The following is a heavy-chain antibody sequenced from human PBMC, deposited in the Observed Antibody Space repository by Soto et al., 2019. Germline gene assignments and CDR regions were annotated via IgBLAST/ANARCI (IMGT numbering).Heavy chain of an antibody. D-gene: IGHD6-19*01. CDR1: GFTFSSYS. CDR3: ARGEGGCYPGRHFYY. V-gene: IGHV3-48*02. CDR2: ISSSSSTI. Sequence: EVQLVESGGGLVQPGGSLRLSCAASGFTFSSYSMNWVRQAPGKGLEWVSYISSSSSTIYYADSVKGRFTISRDNNKNSLYLKMNTLRDDDTAVYYGARGEGGCYPGRHFYYWGQGTIVTVTS. J-gene: IGHJ4*02.